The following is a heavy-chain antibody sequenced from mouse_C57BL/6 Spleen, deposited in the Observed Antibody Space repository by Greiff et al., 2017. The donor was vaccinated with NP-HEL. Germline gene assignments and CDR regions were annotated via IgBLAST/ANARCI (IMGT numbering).Heavy chain of an antibody. CDR3: ARLEGLRDFYYAMDY. D-gene: IGHD1-1*01. CDR1: GFTFSSYG. V-gene: IGHV5-6*01. J-gene: IGHJ4*01. Sequence: EVKLMESGGDLVKPGGSLKLSCAASGFTFSSYGMSWVRQTPDKRLAWVATISSGGSYTYYPDSVKGRFTISRDNAKNTLYLQMSSLKSEDTAMYYCARLEGLRDFYYAMDYWGQGTSVTVSS. CDR2: ISSGGSYT.